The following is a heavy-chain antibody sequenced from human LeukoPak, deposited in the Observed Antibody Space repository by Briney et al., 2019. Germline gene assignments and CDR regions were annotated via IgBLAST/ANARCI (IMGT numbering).Heavy chain of an antibody. CDR2: MYSGGST. Sequence: GSLRLSCAASGLNISSNYISWVRQAPGKGPEWVSVMYSGGSTYYADSVRGRFTISRDTSKNTLYLQMHSLGGDDTAVYYCARDALTGSSMREGRYDAFDIWGQGTLVTVSS. V-gene: IGHV3-53*01. CDR3: ARDALTGSSMREGRYDAFDI. D-gene: IGHD3-9*01. J-gene: IGHJ3*02. CDR1: GLNISSNY.